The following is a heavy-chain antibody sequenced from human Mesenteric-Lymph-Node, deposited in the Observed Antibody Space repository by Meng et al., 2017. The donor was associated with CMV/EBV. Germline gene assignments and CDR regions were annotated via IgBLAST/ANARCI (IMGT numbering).Heavy chain of an antibody. V-gene: IGHV1-2*02. CDR3: ARDFLELGPGSYPEYLQY. CDR1: TFNAYC. CDR2: INPSSGAT. D-gene: IGHD3-10*01. Sequence: TFNAYCIRWVRQAPGEGLEGMGSINPSSGATDFAQKFKGRVAVTKDTSIRTVYMELSSLHSDDTAVYYCARDFLELGPGSYPEYLQYWGQGTLVTVSS. J-gene: IGHJ1*01.